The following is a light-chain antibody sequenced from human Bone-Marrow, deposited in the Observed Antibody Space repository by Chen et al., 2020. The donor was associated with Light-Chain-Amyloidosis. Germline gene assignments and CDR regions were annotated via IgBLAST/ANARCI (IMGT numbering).Light chain of an antibody. CDR3: QSYQGSSQGV. CDR2: EDD. Sequence: NFMLTQPHSVSESPGKTVIISCTRSSGSIATNYVQWYQQRPGSSPTTVIYEDDQRPSGVPDRFSGSIDRSSNSVTLTISGLKTEDEADYYCQSYQGSSQGVFGGGTKLTVL. V-gene: IGLV6-57*01. J-gene: IGLJ3*02. CDR1: SGSIATNY.